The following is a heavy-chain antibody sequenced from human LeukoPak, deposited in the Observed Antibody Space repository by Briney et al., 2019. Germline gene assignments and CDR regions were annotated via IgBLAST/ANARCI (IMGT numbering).Heavy chain of an antibody. J-gene: IGHJ6*02. CDR3: ARERSSNDDSSVYYYYYGMDV. Sequence: SQTLSLTCTVSGGSISSGGYSWSWIRQHPGKGLEWIGYIYYSGSTYYYRSLKSRVTISVDTSKSQFSLKLTSVTAADTAVYYCARERSSNDDSSVYYYYYGMDVWGQGTTVTVSS. CDR2: IYYSGST. D-gene: IGHD3-22*01. V-gene: IGHV4-31*03. CDR1: GGSISSGGYS.